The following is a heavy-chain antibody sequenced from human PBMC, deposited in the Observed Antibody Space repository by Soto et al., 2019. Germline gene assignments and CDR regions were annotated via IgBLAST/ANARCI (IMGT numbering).Heavy chain of an antibody. CDR2: IINRSSSI. CDR3: ARGPGYSSSWYDY. Sequence: GGSLRLSCAASGFIFSGYAMHWVRQAPGKGLEWVSSIINRSSSIYYADSLKGRFTISRDNSKNTLYLQMNSLRAEDTAVYYCARGPGYSSSWYDYWGQGTLVTV. D-gene: IGHD6-13*01. J-gene: IGHJ4*02. CDR1: GFIFSGYA. V-gene: IGHV3-21*04.